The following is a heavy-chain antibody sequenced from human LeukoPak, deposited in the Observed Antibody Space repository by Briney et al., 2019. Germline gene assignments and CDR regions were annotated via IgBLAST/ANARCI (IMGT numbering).Heavy chain of an antibody. D-gene: IGHD1-14*01. J-gene: IGHJ5*02. CDR2: ISSSSSYI. CDR1: GFTFSSYS. Sequence: GGSLRLPCAASGFTFSSYSMNWVRQAPGKGLEWVSSISSSSSYIYYADSVKGRFTISRDNAKNSLYLQMNSLRAEDTAVYYCARAPPSGYWFDPWGEGTLVTVSS. V-gene: IGHV3-21*01. CDR3: ARAPPSGYWFDP.